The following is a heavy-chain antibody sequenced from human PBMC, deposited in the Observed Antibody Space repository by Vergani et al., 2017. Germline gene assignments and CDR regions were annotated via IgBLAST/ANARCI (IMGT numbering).Heavy chain of an antibody. D-gene: IGHD5-12*01. CDR1: GFTFSSYA. Sequence: QVQLVESGGGVVQPGRSLRLSCAASGFTFSSYAMHWVRQAPGKGLEWVAVISYDGSNKYYADSVKGRFTISRDNSKNTLYLQMNNLRAEDTAVYYCARVAIVATEGYYYYYMDVWGKXP. CDR3: ARVAIVATEGYYYYYMDV. V-gene: IGHV3-30-3*01. CDR2: ISYDGSNK. J-gene: IGHJ6*03.